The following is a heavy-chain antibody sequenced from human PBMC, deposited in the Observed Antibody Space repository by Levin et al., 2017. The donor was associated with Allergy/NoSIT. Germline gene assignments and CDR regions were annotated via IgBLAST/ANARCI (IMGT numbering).Heavy chain of an antibody. Sequence: SETLSLTCTVSGGSISFYYWSWIRQPPGKGLEWIGSLYYSGSTNYNPSLKSRVTISLDTSKNQFSLKLSSVTAADTAVYYCARYRAVNEIACMDVWGQGTTVTVSS. CDR3: ARYRAVNEIACMDV. J-gene: IGHJ6*02. CDR2: LYYSGST. V-gene: IGHV4-59*01. CDR1: GGSISFYY. D-gene: IGHD3-3*02.